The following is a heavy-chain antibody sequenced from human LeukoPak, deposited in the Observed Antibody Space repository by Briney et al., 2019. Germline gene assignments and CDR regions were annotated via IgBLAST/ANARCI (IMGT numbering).Heavy chain of an antibody. V-gene: IGHV3-72*01. CDR1: GFRFSDHY. CDR2: SRDKANSNTS. CDR3: ARSGSLSLGYYYHMDV. D-gene: IGHD1-26*01. Sequence: GGSLRLSCAGSGFRFSDHYMDWVRQAPGKGLEWVGRSRDKANSNTSVYAASVRGRFTISRDDSETSMYLQMNSLKTEDTAVYYCARSGSLSLGYYYHMDVWGQGTTVTVSS. J-gene: IGHJ6*02.